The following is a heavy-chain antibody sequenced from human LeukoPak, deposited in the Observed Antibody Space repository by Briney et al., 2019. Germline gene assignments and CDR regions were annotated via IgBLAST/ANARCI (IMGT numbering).Heavy chain of an antibody. V-gene: IGHV3-23*01. CDR1: GFSFSSYA. J-gene: IGHJ4*02. Sequence: PGGSLRLSCAASGFSFSSYAMIWVRQAPGKGLEWVSVISGSGGSTYYADSVRGRFTVSRDNSKNTLYLQMNSLRAEDTAIYHCARGYIQLSNWGQGTLVTVSS. CDR2: ISGSGGST. CDR3: ARGYIQLSN. D-gene: IGHD5-18*01.